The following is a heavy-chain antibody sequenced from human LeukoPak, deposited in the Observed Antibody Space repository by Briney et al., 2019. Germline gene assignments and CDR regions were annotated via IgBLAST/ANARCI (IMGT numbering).Heavy chain of an antibody. CDR1: GFTFSNAW. V-gene: IGHV3-15*01. J-gene: IGHJ4*02. CDR3: TTAPKWETQGTDY. CDR2: IQSKTDGGTS. D-gene: IGHD1-26*01. Sequence: GGSLRLSCVASGFTFSNAWMNWVRQAPGKGLEWVGRIQSKTDGGTSDYGAPVKGRFTISRDDSKNTLYLQMNSLKTEDTAVCYCTTAPKWETQGTDYWGQGTLVTISS.